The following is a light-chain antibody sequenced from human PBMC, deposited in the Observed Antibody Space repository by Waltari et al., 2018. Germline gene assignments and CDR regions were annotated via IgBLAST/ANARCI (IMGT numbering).Light chain of an antibody. Sequence: QSALTQPRSVSASPGQSVTISCTGTSSDVGGYNYVPWSQQYPGKAPKLMIYDVSRRPSGVPDRFSGSKSGNTASLTISGLQTEDEANYYCCSYAGRYIDNYVFGTGTKVTVL. CDR3: CSYAGRYIDNYV. J-gene: IGLJ1*01. CDR2: DVS. CDR1: SSDVGGYNY. V-gene: IGLV2-11*01.